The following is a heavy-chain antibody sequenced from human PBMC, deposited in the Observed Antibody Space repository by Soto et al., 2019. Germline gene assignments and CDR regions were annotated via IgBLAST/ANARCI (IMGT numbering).Heavy chain of an antibody. CDR3: ARVRDWFDP. Sequence: SDTLSLTCAVYGGSFSGYYWNWIRQPPGKGLEWIGEIDHSGYTNYNPSLKSRVTISVDTSKNQFSLRLTSVTAADTAVYYCARVRDWFDPWGQGTLVTVSS. CDR2: IDHSGYT. CDR1: GGSFSGYY. V-gene: IGHV4-34*01. J-gene: IGHJ5*02. D-gene: IGHD3-3*01.